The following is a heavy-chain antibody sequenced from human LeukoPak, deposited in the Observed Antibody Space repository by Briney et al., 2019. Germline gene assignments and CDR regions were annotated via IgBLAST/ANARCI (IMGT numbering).Heavy chain of an antibody. CDR1: GFTFGTYA. Sequence: PGGSLRLSCAASGFTFGTYAMHWVRQAPGKGLEWVAVMSHDGSNKYHTDSVKGRFTISRDNSKNTLYLQLNSLRVEDTAVYYCASPNCSSSSCYEHHFDYWGQGTLVTVSS. CDR3: ASPNCSSSSCYEHHFDY. CDR2: MSHDGSNK. V-gene: IGHV3-30-3*01. D-gene: IGHD2-2*01. J-gene: IGHJ4*02.